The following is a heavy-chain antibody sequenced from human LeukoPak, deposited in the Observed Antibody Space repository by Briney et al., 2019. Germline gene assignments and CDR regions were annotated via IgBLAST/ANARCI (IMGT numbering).Heavy chain of an antibody. Sequence: PGGSLRLSCAASGFIFSDYYMRWLRQAPGKGQEWVSHISSSGSTIYYADSMKGRFTISRDNAKNSLYLQMNSLRAEDTAVYYCARALWLGEGFFDYWGQGTLVTVSS. CDR2: ISSSGSTI. D-gene: IGHD3-10*01. CDR3: ARALWLGEGFFDY. V-gene: IGHV3-11*04. J-gene: IGHJ4*02. CDR1: GFIFSDYY.